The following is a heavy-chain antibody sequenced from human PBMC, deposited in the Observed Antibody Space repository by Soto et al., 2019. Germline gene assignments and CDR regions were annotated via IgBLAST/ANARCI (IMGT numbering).Heavy chain of an antibody. D-gene: IGHD2-8*02. J-gene: IGHJ3*02. Sequence: SVKVSCKASGGTFSSYAISWVRQAPGQGLEWMGGIIPIFGTANYAQKFQGRVTITADESTSTAYMELSSLRSEDTAVYYCATDVEMATIGGVGAFDIWGQGTMVTVS. V-gene: IGHV1-69*13. CDR2: IIPIFGTA. CDR3: ATDVEMATIGGVGAFDI. CDR1: GGTFSSYA.